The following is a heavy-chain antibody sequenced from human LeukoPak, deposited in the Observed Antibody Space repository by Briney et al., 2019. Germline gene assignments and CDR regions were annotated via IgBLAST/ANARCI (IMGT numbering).Heavy chain of an antibody. V-gene: IGHV2-5*02. D-gene: IGHD3-10*01. Sequence: KESGPTLVKPTQTLTLTCTFSGFSLSTSGVGVGWIRQPPGKALECLALIYWDDDKRYSPSLKSRLTITKDTSKNQVVLTMTNMDPVDTATYYCAHARGTYYYGSGSYPFGNWGQGTLVTVSS. J-gene: IGHJ4*02. CDR3: AHARGTYYYGSGSYPFGN. CDR1: GFSLSTSGVG. CDR2: IYWDDDK.